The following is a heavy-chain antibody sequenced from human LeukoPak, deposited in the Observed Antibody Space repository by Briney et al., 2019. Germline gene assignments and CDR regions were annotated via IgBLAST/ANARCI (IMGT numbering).Heavy chain of an antibody. CDR1: GYTFIAYY. CDR2: INPNSGGT. J-gene: IGHJ4*02. Sequence: GASVKVSCKASGYTFIAYYIHWVRQAPGQGLEWMGWINPNSGGTNFLQEFQGRVTMTRDTSTSTVYMELSSLRSEDTAVYYCARDSSGWSSVRFPSDYWGQGTLVTVSS. D-gene: IGHD6-19*01. V-gene: IGHV1-2*02. CDR3: ARDSSGWSSVRFPSDY.